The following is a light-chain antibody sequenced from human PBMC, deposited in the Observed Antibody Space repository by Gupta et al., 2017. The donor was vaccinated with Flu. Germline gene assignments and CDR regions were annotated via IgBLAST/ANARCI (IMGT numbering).Light chain of an antibody. CDR3: EQRCNRHHSRCT. Sequence: EIVLTQSPATLSLSPGERATLSCSASQSVSSYLAWYKPKPGQAPRLLIYDASNSATASTASFSASGFGRXCTXPIISLXPEECAVYYCEQRCNRHHSRCTFGXGTKVEI. J-gene: IGKJ2*02. V-gene: IGKV3-11*02. CDR2: DAS. CDR1: QSVSSY.